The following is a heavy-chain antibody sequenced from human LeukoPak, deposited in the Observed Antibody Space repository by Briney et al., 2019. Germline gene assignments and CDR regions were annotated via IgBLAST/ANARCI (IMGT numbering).Heavy chain of an antibody. V-gene: IGHV1-18*01. CDR1: GYTFTSYG. CDR2: ISAYNGNT. D-gene: IGHD6-19*01. CDR3: ARSYSSGWYRDYYYYMDV. Sequence: ASVKVSCKASGYTFTSYGISWVRQAPGQGLEWMGWISAYNGNTNYAQKLQGRVTMTTDTSTSTAYMELRSLRSDDTAVYYCARSYSSGWYRDYYYYMDVWGKGTTVTVSS. J-gene: IGHJ6*03.